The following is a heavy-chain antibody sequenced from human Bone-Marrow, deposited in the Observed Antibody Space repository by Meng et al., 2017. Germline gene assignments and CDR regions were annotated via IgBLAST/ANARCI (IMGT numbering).Heavy chain of an antibody. CDR2: NYPGDSDT. CDR3: ARHGKGGTAMVTPYNYYYGMDV. J-gene: IGHJ6*02. CDR1: GYSFTSYW. V-gene: IGHV5-51*01. Sequence: GEFLKISCKGSGYSFTSYWTGRVRQMPGKGLEWMGINYPGDSDTRYSPFIQGQVTISAGKSISTAYLQRSSLKASDTAMYYCARHGKGGTAMVTPYNYYYGMDVWGQGTTVTVSS. D-gene: IGHD5-18*01.